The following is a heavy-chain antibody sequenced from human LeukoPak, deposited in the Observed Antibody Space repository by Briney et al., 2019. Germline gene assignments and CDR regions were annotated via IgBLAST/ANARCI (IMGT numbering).Heavy chain of an antibody. V-gene: IGHV4-59*01. CDR3: ARAYSSVTSLDY. D-gene: IGHD6-25*01. J-gene: IGHJ4*02. CDR2: IYYSGST. Sequence: SETLSLTCAVYGGSFSSYYWSWIRQPPGKGLEWIGYIYYSGSTNYNPSLKSRVTISVDTSKNQFSLKLSSVTAADTAVYYCARAYSSVTSLDYWGQGTLVTVSS. CDR1: GGSFSSYY.